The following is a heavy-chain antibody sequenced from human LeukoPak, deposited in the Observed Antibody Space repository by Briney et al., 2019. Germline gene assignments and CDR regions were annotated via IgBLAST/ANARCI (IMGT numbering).Heavy chain of an antibody. CDR2: ISYDGSNK. Sequence: GGSLRLSCAASGFTFSSYAMHWVRQAPGKGLEWVAVISYDGSNKYYADSVKGRFTISRDNSKNTLYLQMNSLRAEDTAVYYCARDLEYSYGYTWFDPWGQGTLVTVSS. CDR1: GFTFSSYA. CDR3: ARDLEYSYGYTWFDP. D-gene: IGHD5-18*01. V-gene: IGHV3-30*04. J-gene: IGHJ5*02.